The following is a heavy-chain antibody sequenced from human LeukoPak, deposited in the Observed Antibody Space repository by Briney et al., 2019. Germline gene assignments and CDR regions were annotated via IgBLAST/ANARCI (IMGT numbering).Heavy chain of an antibody. J-gene: IGHJ5*02. D-gene: IGHD3-22*01. V-gene: IGHV4-59*12. CDR1: GGSISSYY. CDR3: ARADSSDYEGWFDP. Sequence: SETLSLTCTVSGGSISSYYWSWIRQPPGKGLEWIGYIYYSGSTNYNPSLKSRVTMSVDTAKNQFSLKLSSVTAADTAVYYCARADSSDYEGWFDPWGQGTLVTVSS. CDR2: IYYSGST.